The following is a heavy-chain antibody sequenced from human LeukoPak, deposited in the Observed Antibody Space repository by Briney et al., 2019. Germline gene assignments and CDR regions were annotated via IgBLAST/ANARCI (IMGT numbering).Heavy chain of an antibody. V-gene: IGHV3-30-3*01. CDR2: ISYDGSNK. CDR1: GFTFSSYA. CDR3: ARENPIGYDSSGYFNY. D-gene: IGHD3-22*01. J-gene: IGHJ4*02. Sequence: GGSLRLSCAASGFTFSSYAMYWVRQAPGKGLEWVAVISYDGSNKYYADSVKGRFTISRDNSKNTLYLQMNSLRAEDTAVYYCARENPIGYDSSGYFNYWGQGTLVTVSS.